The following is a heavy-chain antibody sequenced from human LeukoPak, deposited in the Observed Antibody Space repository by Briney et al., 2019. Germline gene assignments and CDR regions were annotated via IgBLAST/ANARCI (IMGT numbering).Heavy chain of an antibody. CDR3: ARDPLGIAVAGLFDY. CDR2: ISAYNGNT. V-gene: IGHV1-18*01. J-gene: IGHJ4*02. D-gene: IGHD6-19*01. Sequence: GASVTVSFKASGYTFTSYGISWVRQAPGQGLEWMGWISAYNGNTNYAQKLQGRVTITTDTSTSTAYMELRSLRSDDTAVYYCARDPLGIAVAGLFDYWGQGTLVTVSS. CDR1: GYTFTSYG.